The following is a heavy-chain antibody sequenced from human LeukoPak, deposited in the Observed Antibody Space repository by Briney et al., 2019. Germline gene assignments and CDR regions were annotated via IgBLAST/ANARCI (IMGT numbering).Heavy chain of an antibody. CDR1: GFTFSSYG. J-gene: IGHJ4*02. D-gene: IGHD3-10*01. CDR2: IRYDGSNK. V-gene: IGHV3-30*02. CDR3: AKESYYYGSGSYD. Sequence: GGSLRLSCAASGFTFSSYGMHWVRQAPGKGLEWVAFIRYDGSNKYYADSVKGRFTISRDNAKNSLYLQMNSLRAEDTALYYCAKESYYYGSGSYDWGQGTLVTVSS.